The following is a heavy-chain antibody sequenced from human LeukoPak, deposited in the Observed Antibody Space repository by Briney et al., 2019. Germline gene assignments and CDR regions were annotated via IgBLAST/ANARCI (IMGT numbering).Heavy chain of an antibody. CDR3: AGRVTGYSSGYVY. J-gene: IGHJ4*02. V-gene: IGHV3-23*01. D-gene: IGHD5-18*01. CDR1: GFTFSSFA. Sequence: GGSLRLSCAASGFTFSSFAMSWVRQAPEKGLDWVSVISGSAHKIRYADSVKGRFTISRDNSENTVYLQMNNLRAEDTALYYCAGRVTGYSSGYVYWGQGTLVTVSS. CDR2: ISGSAHKI.